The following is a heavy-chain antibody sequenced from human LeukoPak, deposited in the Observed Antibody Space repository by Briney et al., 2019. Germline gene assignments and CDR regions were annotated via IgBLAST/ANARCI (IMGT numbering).Heavy chain of an antibody. V-gene: IGHV1-69*06. CDR1: GGTFSSYA. CDR3: TRRAGNDAFDI. Sequence: SVKVSCKASGGTFSSYAISWVRQAPGQGLEWMGGIIPIFGTANYAQKFQGRVTITADKSTSTAYMELRSLRSDDTAVYYCTRRAGNDAFDIWGQGTMVAVSS. J-gene: IGHJ3*02. CDR2: IIPIFGTA.